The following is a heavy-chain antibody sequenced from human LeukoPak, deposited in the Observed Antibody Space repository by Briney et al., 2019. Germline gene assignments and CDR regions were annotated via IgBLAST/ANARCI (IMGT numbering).Heavy chain of an antibody. CDR3: ARGPDYYDSGGYYSVY. D-gene: IGHD3-22*01. CDR1: GFTFDDYG. V-gene: IGHV3-21*01. Sequence: GGSLRLSCEASGFTFDDYGMSWVRQPPGKGLEWVSSISSSSGYIYYAESVKGRFTISRDNAKNSLYLQMNSLRAEDTAVYYCARGPDYYDSGGYYSVYWGQGTLVTVSS. J-gene: IGHJ4*02. CDR2: ISSSSGYI.